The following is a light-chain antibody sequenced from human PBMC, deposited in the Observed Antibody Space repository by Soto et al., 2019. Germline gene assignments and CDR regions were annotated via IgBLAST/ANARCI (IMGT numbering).Light chain of an antibody. CDR2: EVS. J-gene: IGLJ3*02. CDR3: SSYTTSSTLA. CDR1: STDIGTYIY. Sequence: QSALTQPASVSGSPGQSITISCTGTSTDIGTYIYVSWYQQHPGKAPKLLIYEVSNRPSGVSSRFSGSKSGNTASLTISGLQAEDEADYYCSSYTTSSTLAFGGGTKLTV. V-gene: IGLV2-14*01.